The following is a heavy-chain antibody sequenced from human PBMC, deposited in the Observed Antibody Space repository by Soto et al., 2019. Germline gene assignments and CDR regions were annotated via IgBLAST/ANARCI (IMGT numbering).Heavy chain of an antibody. CDR3: ARSGYCSGGSCYCRGTTIWYFDY. J-gene: IGHJ4*02. D-gene: IGHD2-15*01. CDR1: GYSFTSYW. V-gene: IGHV5-51*01. CDR2: IYPGDSDT. Sequence: GEALKISCKGSGYSFTSYWIGWVRQMPGKGLEWMGIIYPGDSDTRYSPSFQGQVTISADKSISTAYLQWSSLKASDTAMYYCARSGYCSGGSCYCRGTTIWYFDYWGQGTLVTVSS.